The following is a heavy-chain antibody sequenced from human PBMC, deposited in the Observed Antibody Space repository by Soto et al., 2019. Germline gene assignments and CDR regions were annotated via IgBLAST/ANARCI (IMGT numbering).Heavy chain of an antibody. D-gene: IGHD6-19*01. CDR3: ARGSGWYYFDP. CDR1: GGTFSSYT. J-gene: IGHJ5*02. CDR2: IIPILGIA. V-gene: IGHV1-69*02. Sequence: QVQLVQSGAEVKKPGSSVKVSCKASGGTFSSYTISWVRQAPGQGLEWMGRIIPILGIANYAQKCQGRVTITADKSTSTAYMELSSLRSEDTAVYYCARGSGWYYFDPWGQGTLVTVSS.